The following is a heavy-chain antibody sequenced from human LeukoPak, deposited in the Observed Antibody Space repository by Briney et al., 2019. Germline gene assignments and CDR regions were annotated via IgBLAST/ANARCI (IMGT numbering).Heavy chain of an antibody. CDR1: GGSISSSSYY. D-gene: IGHD3-10*01. Sequence: PSETLSLTCTVSGGSISSSSYYWGWIRQPPGKGLEWIGSIYYSGSTYYNPSLKSRVTISVDTSKNQFSLKLSSVTAADTAVYYCARKAGIAMVRGSYAFDIWGQGTMVTVSS. V-gene: IGHV4-39*07. J-gene: IGHJ3*02. CDR2: IYYSGST. CDR3: ARKAGIAMVRGSYAFDI.